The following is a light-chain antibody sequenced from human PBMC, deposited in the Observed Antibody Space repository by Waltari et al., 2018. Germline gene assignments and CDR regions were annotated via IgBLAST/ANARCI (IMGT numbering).Light chain of an antibody. CDR3: SSYTSTSTVL. CDR1: SRDVGGSNY. Sequence: QSDLSQPASMSGSPGQSITISCTGTSRDVGGSNYVSWYQQYPGKAPKLIIYDVKNRPSGVSNRYSGSKSGNTASLTIFGLQAEDEADYYCSSYTSTSTVLFGGGTKVTVL. J-gene: IGLJ2*01. CDR2: DVK. V-gene: IGLV2-14*03.